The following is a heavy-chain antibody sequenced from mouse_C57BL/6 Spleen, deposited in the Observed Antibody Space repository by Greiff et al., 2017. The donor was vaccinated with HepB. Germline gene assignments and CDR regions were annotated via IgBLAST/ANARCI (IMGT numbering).Heavy chain of an antibody. CDR1: GFTFSDSG. V-gene: IGHV5-17*01. CDR3: ARAITTVVAPYYAMDY. J-gene: IGHJ4*01. CDR2: ISSGSSTI. D-gene: IGHD1-1*01. Sequence: EVNVVESGGGLVKPGGSLKLSCAASGFTFSDSGMHWVRQAPEKGLEWVAYISSGSSTIYYADTVKGRFTISRDNAKNTLFLQMTSLRSEDTAMYYCARAITTVVAPYYAMDYWGQGTSVTVSS.